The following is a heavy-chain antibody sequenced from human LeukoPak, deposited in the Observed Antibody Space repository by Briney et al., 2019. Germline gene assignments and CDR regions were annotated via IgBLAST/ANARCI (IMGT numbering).Heavy chain of an antibody. V-gene: IGHV2-5*02. CDR1: GFSRNTSGVG. D-gene: IGHD6-13*01. CDR3: AHSHRYSTSSYPPLFDY. CDR2: NYWDEDK. J-gene: IGHJ4*02. Sequence: SGPTLVHPSPTLTLTCSFSGFSRNTSGVGAGWIRQPPVKALEWLAMNYWDEDKRYSPSLKTRVTITKATSKNQVVLTVNKMDPLDTATYYCAHSHRYSTSSYPPLFDYWGQGTLVAVSS.